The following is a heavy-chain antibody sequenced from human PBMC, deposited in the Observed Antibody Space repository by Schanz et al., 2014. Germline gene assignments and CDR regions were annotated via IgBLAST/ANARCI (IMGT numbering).Heavy chain of an antibody. Sequence: QVQLVESGGGLVKPGGSLRLSCAASGFTFSDHYMAWIRQAPGKGLEWVSIISNTGTLIYYADSVRGRFVISRDNAKSSLFLQMKGLRAEDTAVYYCVRDAYLQIRGTVFDSWGPGNLVTVSS. CDR2: ISNTGTLI. D-gene: IGHD1-1*01. CDR1: GFTFSDHY. CDR3: VRDAYLQIRGTVFDS. V-gene: IGHV3-11*01. J-gene: IGHJ4*02.